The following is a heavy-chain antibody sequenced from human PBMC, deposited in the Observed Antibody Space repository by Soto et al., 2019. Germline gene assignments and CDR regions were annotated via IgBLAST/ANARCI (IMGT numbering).Heavy chain of an antibody. D-gene: IGHD4-17*01. V-gene: IGHV4-31*03. Sequence: QVQLQESGPGLVKPSQTLSLTCTVSGGSITSSGYYWSWIRQHPGKGLEWIGYIHYSGSTYYNPSLKSRVTISVDTSKNQFSLKVSSVTAADTAVYYCARDQRRYGDGARHGFDIWGQGTMVTVSS. CDR3: ARDQRRYGDGARHGFDI. CDR1: GGSITSSGYY. CDR2: IHYSGST. J-gene: IGHJ3*02.